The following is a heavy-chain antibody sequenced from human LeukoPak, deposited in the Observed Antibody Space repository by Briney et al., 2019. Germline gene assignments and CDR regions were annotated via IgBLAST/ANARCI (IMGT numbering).Heavy chain of an antibody. CDR3: ARRRDGYNFGSFYFDY. CDR2: IFHTGST. CDR1: GYSISDGNY. Sequence: SETLSLTCTVSGYSISDGNYWGWIRQPPGKGLEWIGSIFHTGSTYDNPSLKSRVTTSVDTSKNQFSLSLNSVTAADTAVYYCARRRDGYNFGSFYFDYWGQGILVTVPS. V-gene: IGHV4-38-2*02. J-gene: IGHJ4*02. D-gene: IGHD5-24*01.